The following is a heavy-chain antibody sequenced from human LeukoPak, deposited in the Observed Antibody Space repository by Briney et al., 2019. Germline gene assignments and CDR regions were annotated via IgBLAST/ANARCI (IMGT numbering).Heavy chain of an antibody. CDR2: IWYDGSNK. CDR1: GFTFSSYG. CDR3: ARQQVVVAATPYYYYGMDV. V-gene: IGHV3-33*01. J-gene: IGHJ6*02. Sequence: GGSLRLSCAASGFTFSSYGMHWVRQAPGKGLEWVAVIWYDGSNKYYADSVKGRFTISRDNSKNTLYLQMNGLRAEDTAVYYCARQQVVVAATPYYYYGMDVWGQGTTVTVSS. D-gene: IGHD2-15*01.